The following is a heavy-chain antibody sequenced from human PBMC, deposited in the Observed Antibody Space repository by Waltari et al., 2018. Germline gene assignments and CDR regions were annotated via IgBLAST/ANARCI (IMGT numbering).Heavy chain of an antibody. J-gene: IGHJ3*02. Sequence: QVQLVESGGGVVQPGGSLRLSCAALGFTFSGYGWRGVRQAPGKGLEWVAFITFDGTNKYYADSVKGRFTISRDNPKNTMFLQMNSLRPDDTANYYCASIFAGTAVTTIQPIDIWGQGTMVTVSS. CDR1: GFTFSGYG. CDR3: ASIFAGTAVTTIQPIDI. CDR2: ITFDGTNK. D-gene: IGHD4-17*01. V-gene: IGHV3-30*02.